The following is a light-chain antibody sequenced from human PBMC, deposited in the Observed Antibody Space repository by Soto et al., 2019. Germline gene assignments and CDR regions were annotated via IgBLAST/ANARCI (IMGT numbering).Light chain of an antibody. CDR3: QQYNDWPVYT. Sequence: ETVMTQSPATLSVSPGERITLSCRASQSVGINLAWYQQKPGQAPRLLIYAASSRATSIPARFIGDGSGTEFTLTISSLQSEDFAVYYCQQYNDWPVYTFGQGTNVEVK. CDR1: QSVGIN. J-gene: IGKJ2*01. V-gene: IGKV3-15*01. CDR2: AAS.